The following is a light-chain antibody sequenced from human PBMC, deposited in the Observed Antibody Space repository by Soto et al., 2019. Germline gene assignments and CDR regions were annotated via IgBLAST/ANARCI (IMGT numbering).Light chain of an antibody. J-gene: IGKJ1*01. V-gene: IGKV3-15*01. CDR1: QSVSGY. Sequence: EIVMTQSPGTVSVFPGETITLSCRASQSVSGYLDWFHQKHGQXPRXXLLRIFTRAIGVPARFSGSGSETELTITISGLQSEDSGVYYCLQHYSWPWTFGQGTKVDIK. CDR2: RIF. CDR3: LQHYSWPWT.